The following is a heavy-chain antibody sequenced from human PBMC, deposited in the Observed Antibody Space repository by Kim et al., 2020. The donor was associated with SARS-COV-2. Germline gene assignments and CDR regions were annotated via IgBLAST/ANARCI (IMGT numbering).Heavy chain of an antibody. CDR3: ARGVFIAAAGFYFWFDP. V-gene: IGHV4-34*01. D-gene: IGHD6-13*01. Sequence: SETLSLTCAVYGGSFSGYYWSWIRQPPGKGLEWIGEINHSGSTNYNPSLKSRVTISVDTSKNQFSLKLSSVTAADTAVYYCARGVFIAAAGFYFWFDPWGQGTLVTVSS. CDR1: GGSFSGYY. J-gene: IGHJ5*02. CDR2: INHSGST.